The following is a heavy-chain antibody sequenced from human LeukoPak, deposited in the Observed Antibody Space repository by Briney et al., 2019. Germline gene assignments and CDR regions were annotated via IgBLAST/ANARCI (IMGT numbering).Heavy chain of an antibody. J-gene: IGHJ5*02. CDR1: GGSISSYY. Sequence: PSETLSLTCTVSGGSISSYYWSWIRQPPGKGLEWIGYIYYSGTTNYNPSLKSRVTISVDTSSNHFSLTLSSVSAADTAVYYCARDFRVPGIVVVVAAAFDPWGQGTLVTVSS. CDR2: IYYSGTT. V-gene: IGHV4-59*01. CDR3: ARDFRVPGIVVVVAAAFDP. D-gene: IGHD2-15*01.